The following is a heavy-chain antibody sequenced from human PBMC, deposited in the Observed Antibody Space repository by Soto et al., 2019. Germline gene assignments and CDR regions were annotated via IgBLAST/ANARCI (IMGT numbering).Heavy chain of an antibody. CDR3: ARGVAAPWVPGASYFDD. D-gene: IGHD6-13*01. V-gene: IGHV6-1*01. CDR1: GDRVSSNSAA. J-gene: IGHJ4*02. CDR2: TYYRSKWYN. Sequence: PSQTLSLTCAISGDRVSSNSAAWNWIRQSPSRGLEWLGRTYYRSKWYNDYAVSVKSRITINPDTSKNQFSLQLNSVTPEDTAVYYCARGVAAPWVPGASYFDDWGQGTLVTVSS.